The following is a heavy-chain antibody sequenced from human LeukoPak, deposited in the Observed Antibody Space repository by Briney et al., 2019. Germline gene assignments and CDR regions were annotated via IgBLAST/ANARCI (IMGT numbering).Heavy chain of an antibody. CDR3: GKTTVGYSSGQKPAWPVDY. V-gene: IGHV3-23*01. J-gene: IGHJ4*02. CDR2: IFGSGGGP. D-gene: IGHD5-18*01. CDR1: GFTFGSHA. Sequence: GGSLRLPCEASGFTFGSHAMYWVRQAPGKGLEWVAGIFGSGGGPHYADPVKGRLTISRDNSRNTVYLQINSLRAEDTAVYYCGKTTVGYSSGQKPAWPVDYWGQGTLVTVSS.